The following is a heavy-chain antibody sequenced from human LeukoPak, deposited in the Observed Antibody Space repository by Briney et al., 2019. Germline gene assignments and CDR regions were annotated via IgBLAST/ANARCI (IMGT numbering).Heavy chain of an antibody. CDR1: GYTFTSYA. CDR2: ISAGNGNT. CDR3: ARETVGPLQH. D-gene: IGHD3-10*01. V-gene: IGHV1-3*01. J-gene: IGHJ1*01. Sequence: ASVKVSCKASGYTFTSYATHWVRQAPGQRLEWMGWISAGNGNTKYSQNFQGRVTFISNTSATTAFMELSSLRSEDTAVYYCARETVGPLQHWGQGTLVTVSS.